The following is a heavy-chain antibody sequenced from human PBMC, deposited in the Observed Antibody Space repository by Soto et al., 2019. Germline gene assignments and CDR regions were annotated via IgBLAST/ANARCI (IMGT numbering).Heavy chain of an antibody. Sequence: VGSLRLCCAAAGVTFSGYAMHWVRQAPGKGLEWVAVISYDGSNKYYADSVKGRFTISRDNSKNTLYLQMNSLRAEDTAVYYCARATNLQRSGWSVLGYWGQGTLVTVSS. J-gene: IGHJ4*02. CDR3: ARATNLQRSGWSVLGY. V-gene: IGHV3-30-3*01. CDR2: ISYDGSNK. CDR1: GVTFSGYA. D-gene: IGHD6-19*01.